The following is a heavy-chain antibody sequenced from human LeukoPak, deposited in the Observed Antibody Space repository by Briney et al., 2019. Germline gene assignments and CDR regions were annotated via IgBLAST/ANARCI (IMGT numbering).Heavy chain of an antibody. J-gene: IGHJ4*02. CDR2: IYSGGST. D-gene: IGHD3-22*01. CDR1: GFTVSSNY. CDR3: ARGGATYYYDSSGLDH. Sequence: GGSLRLSCAASGFTVSSNYMSWVRQAPGKGLEWVSVIYSGGSTYYADSVKGRFTISRDNSKNTLYLQMNSLRAEDTAVYYCARGGATYYYDSSGLDHWGQGTLVTVSP. V-gene: IGHV3-66*02.